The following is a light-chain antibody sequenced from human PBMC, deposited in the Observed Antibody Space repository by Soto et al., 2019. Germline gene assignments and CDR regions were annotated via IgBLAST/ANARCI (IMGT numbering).Light chain of an antibody. J-gene: IGKJ1*01. V-gene: IGKV1-6*02. Sequence: AIQMTQSPSSLSASVGDTVTITCRASQGIRNDLAWCQQHPGKAPNLLIYQASRLESGVPLRFNGSGSGTSFTLTLSRLPPPDYPTYSCQRYDPFSRMFGPGPK. CDR2: QAS. CDR3: QRYDPFSRM. CDR1: QGIRND.